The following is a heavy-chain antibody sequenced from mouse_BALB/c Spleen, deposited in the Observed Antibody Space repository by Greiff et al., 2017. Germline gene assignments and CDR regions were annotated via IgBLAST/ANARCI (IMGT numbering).Heavy chain of an antibody. CDR3: ARPYGNYSPFAY. D-gene: IGHD2-1*01. V-gene: IGHV3-8*02. Sequence: VQLKESGPSLVKPSQTLSLTCSVTGDSITSGYWNWIRKFPGNKLEYMGYISYSGSTYYNPSLKSRISITRDTSKNQYYLQLNSVTTDDTATYYCARPYGNYSPFAYWGQGTLVTVSA. J-gene: IGHJ3*01. CDR2: ISYSGST. CDR1: GDSITSGY.